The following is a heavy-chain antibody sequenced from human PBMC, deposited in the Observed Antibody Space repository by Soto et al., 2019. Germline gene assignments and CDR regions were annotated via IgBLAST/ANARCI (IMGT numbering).Heavy chain of an antibody. CDR1: GFXFSNYW. D-gene: IGHD2-15*01. CDR2: ISYDGSNK. CDR3: ARDHKMVVAATTYYYGMDV. J-gene: IGHJ6*02. Sequence: PGGSLRLSCAASGFXFSNYWMTWVRQAPGKGQVWVAVISYDGSNKYYAKSVKGRFTISRDNSKNTLYQQMNSLRAEDTAVYYCARDHKMVVAATTYYYGMDVWGQGTTVTVSS. V-gene: IGHV3-30-3*01.